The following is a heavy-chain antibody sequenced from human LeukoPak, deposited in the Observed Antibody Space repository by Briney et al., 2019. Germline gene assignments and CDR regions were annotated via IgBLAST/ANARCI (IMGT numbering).Heavy chain of an antibody. CDR2: ISAYNGDT. J-gene: IGHJ4*02. V-gene: IGHV1-18*01. CDR3: ARWLPTTSYFDY. D-gene: IGHD3-22*01. CDR1: GYTFTSYG. Sequence: ASVKVSCKASGYTFTSYGITWVRQAPGQGLEWMGWISAYNGDTNYAQSLQGRVTMTTDTSTTTAYMELRSLRSDDTAVYYCARWLPTTSYFDYWGQGTLVTVSS.